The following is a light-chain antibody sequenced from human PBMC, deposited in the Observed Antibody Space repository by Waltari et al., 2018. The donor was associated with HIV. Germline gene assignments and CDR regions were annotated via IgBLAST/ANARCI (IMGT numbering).Light chain of an antibody. CDR1: QNINNF. V-gene: IGKV1-39*01. CDR2: GAS. J-gene: IGKJ5*01. CDR3: HQTYKSPQT. Sequence: DIQMTQSPSSLSASVGDRITISCRASQNINNFLNWYQQTPGKAPKLLIFGASSLVRGVSARFSGSGYGTDFTLTVTSLQPEDFATYFCHQTYKSPQTFGRGTLLEI.